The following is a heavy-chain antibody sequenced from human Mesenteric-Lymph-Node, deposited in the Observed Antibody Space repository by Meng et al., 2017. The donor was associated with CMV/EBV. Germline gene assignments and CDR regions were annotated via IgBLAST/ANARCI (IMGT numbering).Heavy chain of an antibody. CDR2: IRYDGTNK. Sequence: GESLKISCAASGFTFSSYGMHWVRQAPGKGLEWVAFIRYDGTNKYYADSVKGRFTISRDNSKNTLYLQMNSLRAEDTAIYYCASDMGWSFDYWGQGTLVTVSS. CDR1: GFTFSSYG. V-gene: IGHV3-30*02. D-gene: IGHD3-3*01. J-gene: IGHJ4*02. CDR3: ASDMGWSFDY.